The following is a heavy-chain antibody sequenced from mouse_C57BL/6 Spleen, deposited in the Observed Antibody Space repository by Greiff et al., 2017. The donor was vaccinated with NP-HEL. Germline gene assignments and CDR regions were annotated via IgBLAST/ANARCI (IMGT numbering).Heavy chain of an antibody. Sequence: VQLQQSVAELVRPGASVKLSCTASGFNIKNTYMHWVKQRPEQGLEWIGRIDPANGNTKYAPKFQGKATITADTSSNTAYLQLSSLTSEDTAIYYCARIYYYGSSYDYYAMDYWGQGTSVTVSS. V-gene: IGHV14-3*01. CDR2: IDPANGNT. CDR1: GFNIKNTY. J-gene: IGHJ4*01. D-gene: IGHD1-1*01. CDR3: ARIYYYGSSYDYYAMDY.